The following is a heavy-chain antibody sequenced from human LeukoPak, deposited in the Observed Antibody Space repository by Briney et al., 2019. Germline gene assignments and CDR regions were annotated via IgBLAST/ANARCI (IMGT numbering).Heavy chain of an antibody. CDR3: ARGGSGYSYGKIDS. J-gene: IGHJ4*02. CDR2: IKQDGSET. V-gene: IGHV3-7*01. Sequence: GGSLRLSCAASGFTFSSYGMHWVRQAPGKGLEWVANIKQDGSETYYVDSVKGRFTISRDNAKNSLYLQMNSLRDEDTAVYYCARGGSGYSYGKIDSWGQGILVTVSS. D-gene: IGHD5-18*01. CDR1: GFTFSSYG.